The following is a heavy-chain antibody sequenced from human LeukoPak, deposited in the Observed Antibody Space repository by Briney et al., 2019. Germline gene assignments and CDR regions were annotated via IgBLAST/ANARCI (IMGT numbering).Heavy chain of an antibody. Sequence: NPSETLSLTCTVSGVSISSYYWSWIRQPAGKGLEWIGRIHTSGSTNYNPSLKSRVTMSVDTSKNQFSLKLSSVPAADTAVYYCARDRYYYDSSGYYHFDYWGQGTLVTVSS. D-gene: IGHD3-22*01. J-gene: IGHJ4*02. CDR2: IHTSGST. CDR3: ARDRYYYDSSGYYHFDY. CDR1: GVSISSYY. V-gene: IGHV4-4*07.